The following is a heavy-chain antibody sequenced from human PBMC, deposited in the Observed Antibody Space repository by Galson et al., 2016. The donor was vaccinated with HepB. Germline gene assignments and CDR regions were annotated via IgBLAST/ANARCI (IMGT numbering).Heavy chain of an antibody. V-gene: IGHV1-69*01. D-gene: IGHD3-10*01. CDR2: IIPIFGSG. CDR1: SSYT. J-gene: IGHJ4*02. Sequence: SSYTITWVRQAPGQGLGWMGGIIPIFGSGNYAQKFQGRVTITADESTSTAYMELRSLRSEDTAVYYCARAVRGVIISVSYFDYWGQGTLVTVSS. CDR3: ARAVRGVIISVSYFDY.